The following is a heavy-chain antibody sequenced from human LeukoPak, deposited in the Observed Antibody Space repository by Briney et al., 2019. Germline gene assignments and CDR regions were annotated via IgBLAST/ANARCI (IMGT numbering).Heavy chain of an antibody. Sequence: SETLSLTCTVSGDSISSSSYYWGWIRQPPGKGLEWIGSIYYSGSTYYNPSLKSRVTISVDKSKNQFSLKLSSVTAADTAVYYCAEVGATTRSFDYWGQGTLVTVSS. V-gene: IGHV4-39*07. CDR1: GDSISSSSYY. D-gene: IGHD1-26*01. CDR3: AEVGATTRSFDY. J-gene: IGHJ4*02. CDR2: IYYSGST.